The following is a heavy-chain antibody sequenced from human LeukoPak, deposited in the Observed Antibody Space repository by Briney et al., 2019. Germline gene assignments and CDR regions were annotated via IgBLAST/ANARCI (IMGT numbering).Heavy chain of an antibody. V-gene: IGHV3-48*03. J-gene: IGHJ6*02. CDR2: ISSSGSTI. CDR3: ARDGTTVTTNYFYGMDV. CDR1: GFTFSTYQ. D-gene: IGHD4-17*01. Sequence: GGPLRLSCAASGFTFSTYQMNWVRKAPGKGLEWVSYISSSGSTISYADSVKGRFTISRDNAKNSLYLQMNSLRAEDTALYYCARDGTTVTTNYFYGMDVWGQGTTVTVSS.